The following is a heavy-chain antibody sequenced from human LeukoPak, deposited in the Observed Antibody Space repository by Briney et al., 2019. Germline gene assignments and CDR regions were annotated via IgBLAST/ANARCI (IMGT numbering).Heavy chain of an antibody. CDR1: GFTFSSYG. D-gene: IGHD6-19*01. Sequence: GGSLRLSCAASGFTFSSYGMHWVRQAPGKGLEWVAVIWFDGSNKYYADSVKGRFTISRDNSKNTLYLQMNSLRAEDTAVYYCARASSAEYYFDYWGQGTLVTVSS. J-gene: IGHJ4*02. CDR3: ARASSAEYYFDY. V-gene: IGHV3-33*01. CDR2: IWFDGSNK.